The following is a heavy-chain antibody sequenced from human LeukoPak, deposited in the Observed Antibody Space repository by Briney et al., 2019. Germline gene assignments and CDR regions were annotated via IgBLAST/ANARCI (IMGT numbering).Heavy chain of an antibody. CDR1: GGSISSYY. D-gene: IGHD5/OR15-5a*01. Sequence: SETLSLTCTVSGGSISSYYWSWIRQPPGKGLEWIGYIYYSGSTNYNPSLKSRVTISVDTSKNQFSLKLSSVTAADTAVYYCARVPYSVHFEHWGQGTLVIVSS. V-gene: IGHV4-59*08. CDR2: IYYSGST. CDR3: ARVPYSVHFEH. J-gene: IGHJ4*02.